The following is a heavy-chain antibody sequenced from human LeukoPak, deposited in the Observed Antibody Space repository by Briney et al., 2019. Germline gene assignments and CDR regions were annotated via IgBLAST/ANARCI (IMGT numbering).Heavy chain of an antibody. D-gene: IGHD4-23*01. V-gene: IGHV1-18*01. Sequence: ASVKVSCKASGYTFTSYGISWVRQAPGQGLEWMGWISAYNGNTNYAQKLQGRVTMTTDTSTSTAYMELRSLRSDDTAVYYCARESSSGSPRLRWHMDVWGKGTTVTISS. CDR1: GYTFTSYG. CDR3: ARESSSGSPRLRWHMDV. CDR2: ISAYNGNT. J-gene: IGHJ6*03.